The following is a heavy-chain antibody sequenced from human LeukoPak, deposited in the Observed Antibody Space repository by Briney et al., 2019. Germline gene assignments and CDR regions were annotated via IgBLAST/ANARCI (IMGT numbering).Heavy chain of an antibody. D-gene: IGHD6-13*01. CDR2: IYYSGST. Sequence: SETLFLTCTVSGGSISSGGYYWSWIRQHPGKGLEWIGYIYYSGSTYYNPSLKSRVTISVDTSKNQFSLKLSSVTAADTAVYYCARAAAGTGDWIDPWGQGTLVTVSS. V-gene: IGHV4-31*03. J-gene: IGHJ5*02. CDR1: GGSISSGGYY. CDR3: ARAAAGTGDWIDP.